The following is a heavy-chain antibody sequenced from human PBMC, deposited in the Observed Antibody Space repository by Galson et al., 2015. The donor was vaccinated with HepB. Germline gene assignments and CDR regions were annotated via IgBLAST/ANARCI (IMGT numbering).Heavy chain of an antibody. D-gene: IGHD4-23*01. CDR3: ARVVTGGAPYFDY. V-gene: IGHV1-18*01. Sequence: SVKVSCKASGYTFRHYDISWVRQAPGQGLEWMGWISPYNGNTNYEQKLQGRVTMTTDTSTTTAYMDLRSLRSDDTAVYYCARVVTGGAPYFDYWGQGTLVTVSS. CDR1: GYTFRHYD. CDR2: ISPYNGNT. J-gene: IGHJ4*02.